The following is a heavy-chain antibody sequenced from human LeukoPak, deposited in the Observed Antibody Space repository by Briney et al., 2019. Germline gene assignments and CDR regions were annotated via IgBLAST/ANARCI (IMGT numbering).Heavy chain of an antibody. CDR3: ARESYTSRSRLDP. J-gene: IGHJ5*02. CDR1: GGSISSYY. V-gene: IGHV4-59*12. CDR2: IYYSGST. D-gene: IGHD6-13*01. Sequence: SETLSLTCTVSGGSISSYYWSWIRQPPGKGLEWIGYIYYSGSTYYNPSLKSRVTMSVDTSKNQFSLKLSSVTAADTAVYYCARESYTSRSRLDPWGQGTLVTVSS.